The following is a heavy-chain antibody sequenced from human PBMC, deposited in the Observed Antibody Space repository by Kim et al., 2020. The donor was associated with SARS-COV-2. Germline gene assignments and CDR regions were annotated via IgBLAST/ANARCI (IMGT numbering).Heavy chain of an antibody. CDR2: ISYGGRNT. V-gene: IGHV3-23*01. D-gene: IGHD3-10*01. CDR3: AKRLRDGSNSPFYY. CDR1: GFIFTNYA. J-gene: IGHJ4*02. Sequence: GGSLRLSCVASGFIFTNYAMNWVRQAPGKGLEWVSGISYGGRNTNYADSVKGRFTMSRDTSKNTLYLQMNSLRAEDTAIYYCAKRLRDGSNSPFYYWGKG.